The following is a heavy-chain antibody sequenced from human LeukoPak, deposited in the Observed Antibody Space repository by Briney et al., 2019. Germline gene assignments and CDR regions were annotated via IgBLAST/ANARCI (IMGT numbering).Heavy chain of an antibody. J-gene: IGHJ4*02. CDR2: ISGDGVST. Sequence: GGTLRLSCVASGLPIGDFAMHWVRQAPGQGLEWVSLISGDGVSTFFADSVKGRFSISRDNSKNSLFLEMSSLRTEDTAMYYCARESGKFDYWGQGTLVAVSS. V-gene: IGHV3-43*02. CDR3: ARESGKFDY. CDR1: GLPIGDFA.